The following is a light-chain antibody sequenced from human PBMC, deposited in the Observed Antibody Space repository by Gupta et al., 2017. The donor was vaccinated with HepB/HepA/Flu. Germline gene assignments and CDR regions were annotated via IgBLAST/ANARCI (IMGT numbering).Light chain of an antibody. CDR2: GAS. CDR1: QSVIGSS. Sequence: ELVLTQSPGTLSLSPGERATLSCRASQSVIGSSLAWYQQKPGQAPRLLIYGASTRATGIPDRFSGSGSGTDFTLTISRLEPEDFAVYYCQQYGSSPMCSFGQGTKLEIK. J-gene: IGKJ2*04. CDR3: QQYGSSPMCS. V-gene: IGKV3-20*01.